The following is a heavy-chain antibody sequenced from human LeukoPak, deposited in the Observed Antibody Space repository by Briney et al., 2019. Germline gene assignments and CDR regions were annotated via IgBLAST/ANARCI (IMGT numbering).Heavy chain of an antibody. CDR1: GGSFSGYY. Sequence: PSETLSLTCAVYGGSFSGYYWSWIRQPPGKGLEWVANIKQDGSEKYYVDSVKGRFTISRDNAKNSLYLQMNSLRAEDTAVYYCARDKDIVVVPATSFDYWGQGTLVTVSS. J-gene: IGHJ4*02. CDR2: IKQDGSEK. CDR3: ARDKDIVVVPATSFDY. D-gene: IGHD2-2*01. V-gene: IGHV3-7*01.